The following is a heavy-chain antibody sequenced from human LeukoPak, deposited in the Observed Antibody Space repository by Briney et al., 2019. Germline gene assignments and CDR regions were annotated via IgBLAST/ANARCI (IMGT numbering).Heavy chain of an antibody. V-gene: IGHV3-21*04. Sequence: PGGSLRLSCAASGFTFSSYSMNWVRQAPGKGLEWVSSISFGSGYIYYADSLKGRFTISRDNAKNSLYLQMNSLRAEDTAVYYCAKYYGDYETAFDYWGQGTLVTVSS. CDR1: GFTFSSYS. CDR3: AKYYGDYETAFDY. D-gene: IGHD4-17*01. CDR2: ISFGSGYI. J-gene: IGHJ4*02.